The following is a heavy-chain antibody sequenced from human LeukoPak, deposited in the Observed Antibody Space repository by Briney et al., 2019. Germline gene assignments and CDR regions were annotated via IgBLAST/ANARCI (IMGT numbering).Heavy chain of an antibody. D-gene: IGHD3-9*01. V-gene: IGHV4-4*07. CDR3: ARGRRTDILTGQAAFDI. CDR1: GGSISSYY. J-gene: IGHJ6*04. Sequence: SETLSLTCTVSGGSISSYYWSWIRQPAGKGLEWIGRIYTSGSTNYNPSLKSRVTMSVDTSKNQFSLKLSSVTAADTAVYYCARGRRTDILTGQAAFDIWGKGTTVTVSS. CDR2: IYTSGST.